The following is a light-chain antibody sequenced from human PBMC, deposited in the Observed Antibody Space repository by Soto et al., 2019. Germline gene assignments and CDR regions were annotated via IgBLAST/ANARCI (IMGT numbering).Light chain of an antibody. CDR3: QQRSNWLFT. CDR1: QSVSSY. J-gene: IGKJ3*01. Sequence: EIVLTQSPATLSLSPGERATLSCRASQSVSSYLAWYQRKPGQAPRLLIYDASNRATGIPARFSGSGSGTDFTLTISRLEPEDFAVYYFQQRSNWLFTFGPGTKVDIK. CDR2: DAS. V-gene: IGKV3-11*01.